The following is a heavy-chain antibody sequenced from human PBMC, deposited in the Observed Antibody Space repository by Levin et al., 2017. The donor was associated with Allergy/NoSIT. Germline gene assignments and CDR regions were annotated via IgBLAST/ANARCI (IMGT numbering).Heavy chain of an antibody. CDR3: ARVKWLRFLDAGAFDY. J-gene: IGHJ4*02. Sequence: AGGSLRLSCAASGFTFSSYGMHWVRQAPGKGLEWVAVIWYDGSNKYYADSVKGRFTISRDNSKNTLYLQMNSLRAEDTAVYYCARVKWLRFLDAGAFDYWGQGTLVTVSS. D-gene: IGHD3-3*01. CDR2: IWYDGSNK. V-gene: IGHV3-33*01. CDR1: GFTFSSYG.